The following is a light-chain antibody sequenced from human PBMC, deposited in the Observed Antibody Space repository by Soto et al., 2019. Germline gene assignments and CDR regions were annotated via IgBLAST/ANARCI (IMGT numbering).Light chain of an antibody. J-gene: IGLJ2*01. Sequence: QSVLTQPPSVSGAPGQRVTISCTGSSSNIGAGYDVHWYQQLPGTAPKLLIYGNSNRPSGVPDRFSGSKSGTTASLAITGLQAADEADDYCQSYDSSRRGARVFGGGTKLTVL. CDR1: SSNIGAGYD. CDR2: GNS. V-gene: IGLV1-40*01. CDR3: QSYDSSRRGARV.